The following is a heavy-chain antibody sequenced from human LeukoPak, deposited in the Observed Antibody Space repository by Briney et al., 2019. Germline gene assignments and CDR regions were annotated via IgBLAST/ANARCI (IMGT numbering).Heavy chain of an antibody. J-gene: IGHJ4*02. D-gene: IGHD5-24*01. CDR2: IKQDGSEK. V-gene: IGHV3-7*01. CDR3: ARDENRDGYNSFDY. Sequence: GGSLRLSCAASGFTFSSYWVSWVRQAPGKGLEWVANIKQDGSEKYYVDSVKGRFTISRDNAKNSLYLQMNSLRAEDTAVYYCARDENRDGYNSFDYWGQGTLVTVSS. CDR1: GFTFSSYW.